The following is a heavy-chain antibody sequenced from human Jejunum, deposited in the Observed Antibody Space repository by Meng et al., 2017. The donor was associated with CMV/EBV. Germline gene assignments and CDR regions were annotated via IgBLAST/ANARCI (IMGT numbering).Heavy chain of an antibody. CDR1: FTFSSYA. D-gene: IGHD5-12*01. CDR2: LSSSGGST. Sequence: FTFSSYAMSWVRQAPGKGLEWVSALSSSGGSTDCADSVKGRFTITRDNSKNTLYLQMNSLRAEDTAVYYCAKDRYSGYAPYDAFDIWGQGTMVTVSS. CDR3: AKDRYSGYAPYDAFDI. J-gene: IGHJ3*02. V-gene: IGHV3-23*01.